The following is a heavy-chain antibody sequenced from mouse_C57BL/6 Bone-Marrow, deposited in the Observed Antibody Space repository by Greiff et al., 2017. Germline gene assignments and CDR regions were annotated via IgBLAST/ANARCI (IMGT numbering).Heavy chain of an antibody. CDR3: TTDYYGSNYFDY. D-gene: IGHD1-1*01. CDR2: IDPEDGDT. CDR1: GFNIKDYY. J-gene: IGHJ2*01. V-gene: IGHV14-1*01. Sequence: VQLQQSGAELVRPGASVKLSCTASGFNIKDYYMHWVKQRPEQGLEWIGRIDPEDGDTEYAPKFQGKATMTADTSSNTAYLQLSSLTSEDTAVYYCTTDYYGSNYFDYGGQGTTLTVSS.